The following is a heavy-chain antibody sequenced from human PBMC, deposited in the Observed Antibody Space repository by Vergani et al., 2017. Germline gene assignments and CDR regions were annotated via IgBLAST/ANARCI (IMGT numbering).Heavy chain of an antibody. CDR1: GFTFRNYA. V-gene: IGHV3-23*01. CDR2: ISSSGGGT. Sequence: EVQLLESGGGLAQPGGSLRLSCAASGFTFRNYAMTWVRQAPGKGLEWVSGISSSGGGTSYVDSVKGRFTISRDNSKNTLFLQMNSLRAEDTAVYYCTKGSRGYTGYFFDYWGQGTLATVSS. D-gene: IGHD5-12*01. CDR3: TKGSRGYTGYFFDY. J-gene: IGHJ4*02.